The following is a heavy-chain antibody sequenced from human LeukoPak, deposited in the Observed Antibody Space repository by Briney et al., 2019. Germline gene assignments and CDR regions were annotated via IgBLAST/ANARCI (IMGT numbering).Heavy chain of an antibody. V-gene: IGHV3-48*03. D-gene: IGHD1-1*01. Sequence: QSGGSLRLSCAASGFTFSSYEMNWVRQAPGKGLEWVSYIGSSGSTIYYADSVKGRFTISRDNAKNSLYLQMNSLRAEDTAVYYCARFAMTRKLERLISSLYFDYWGQGTLVTVSS. CDR1: GFTFSSYE. CDR3: ARFAMTRKLERLISSLYFDY. J-gene: IGHJ4*02. CDR2: IGSSGSTI.